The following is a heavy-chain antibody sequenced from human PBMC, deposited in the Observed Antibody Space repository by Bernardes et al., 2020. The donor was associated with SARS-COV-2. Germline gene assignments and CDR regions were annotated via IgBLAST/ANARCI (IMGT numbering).Heavy chain of an antibody. CDR1: GFTFSSYG. Sequence: GGSLRLSRVTSGFTFSSYGMQWVRQAPGKGLEWVAFINFDGSKKYYADSVQGQFTISRDNSKNTLYLQMDSLRIEDTAVYYCTKELNWNHFDYWGQGSLVTVSS. D-gene: IGHD1-20*01. CDR3: TKELNWNHFDY. J-gene: IGHJ4*02. CDR2: INFDGSKK. V-gene: IGHV3-30*02.